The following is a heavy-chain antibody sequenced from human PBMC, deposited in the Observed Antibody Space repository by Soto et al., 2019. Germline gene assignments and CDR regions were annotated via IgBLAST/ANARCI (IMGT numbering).Heavy chain of an antibody. CDR2: ISSSSSTI. J-gene: IGHJ3*02. CDR3: ARDLTMIVVVSAFDI. Sequence: GGSRRLSCAASGFTFSSYSMNWVRQAPGKGLEWVSYISSSSSTIYYADSVKGRFTISRDNAKNSLYLQMNSLRAEDTAVYYCARDLTMIVVVSAFDIWGQGTMVTVSS. CDR1: GFTFSSYS. D-gene: IGHD3-22*01. V-gene: IGHV3-48*01.